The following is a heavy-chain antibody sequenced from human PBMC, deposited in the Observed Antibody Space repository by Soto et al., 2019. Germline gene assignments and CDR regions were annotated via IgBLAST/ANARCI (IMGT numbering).Heavy chain of an antibody. J-gene: IGHJ6*02. Sequence: QVQLVQSGAEVKKPGASVKVSCKASGYTFTSYDINWVRQATGQGLEWMGWMNPNSGNTGYAQQFQGRVTMTRNTSISTAYMELSSLRSEDTAVYYCARVKGDYDFWSGHYYYYGMDVWGQGTTVTVSS. D-gene: IGHD3-3*01. CDR2: MNPNSGNT. CDR3: ARVKGDYDFWSGHYYYYGMDV. V-gene: IGHV1-8*01. CDR1: GYTFTSYD.